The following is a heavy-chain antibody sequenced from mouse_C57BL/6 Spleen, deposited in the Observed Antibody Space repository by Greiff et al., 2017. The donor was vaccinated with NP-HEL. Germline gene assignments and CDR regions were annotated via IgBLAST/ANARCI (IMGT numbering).Heavy chain of an antibody. CDR1: GFTFSSYA. J-gene: IGHJ3*01. D-gene: IGHD2-1*01. CDR2: ISDGGSYT. Sequence: EVQVVESGGGLVKPGGSLKLSCAASGFTFSSYAMSWVRQTPEKRLEWVATISDGGSYTYYPDNVKGRFTISRDNAKNNLYLQMSHLKSEDTAMYYCARGGNYEGASLSYWGQGTLVTVSA. CDR3: ARGGNYEGASLSY. V-gene: IGHV5-4*01.